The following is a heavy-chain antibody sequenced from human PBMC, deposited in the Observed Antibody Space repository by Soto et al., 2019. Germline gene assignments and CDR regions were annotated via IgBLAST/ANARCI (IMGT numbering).Heavy chain of an antibody. CDR3: AKGRPPNSSSWYYFDY. CDR2: ISGSGGST. V-gene: IGHV3-23*01. CDR1: GFTFSSYA. Sequence: GGSLRLSCAASGFTFSSYAMSWVRQAPGKGLEWVSAISGSGGSTYYADSVKGRFTISRDNSKNTLYLQMNSLRAEDTAVYYCAKGRPPNSSSWYYFDYWGQGTLVTVSS. J-gene: IGHJ4*02. D-gene: IGHD6-13*01.